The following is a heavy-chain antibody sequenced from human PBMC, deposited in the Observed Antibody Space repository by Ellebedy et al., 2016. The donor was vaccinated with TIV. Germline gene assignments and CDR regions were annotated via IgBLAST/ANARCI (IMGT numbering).Heavy chain of an antibody. V-gene: IGHV4-30-4*01. J-gene: IGHJ5*02. CDR3: ARGWIADNWFDP. Sequence: SETLSLXXTVSGGSISSGDYYWSWIRQPPGKGLEWIGYIYYSGSTYYNPSLKSRVTISVDTSKNQFSLKLSSVTAADTAVYYCARGWIADNWFDPWGQGTLVTVSS. D-gene: IGHD6-13*01. CDR2: IYYSGST. CDR1: GGSISSGDYY.